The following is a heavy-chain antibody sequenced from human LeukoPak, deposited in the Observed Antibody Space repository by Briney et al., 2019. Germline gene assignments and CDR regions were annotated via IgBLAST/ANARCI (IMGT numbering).Heavy chain of an antibody. Sequence: PGVSLRLSCAASGFTFSSYWMSWVRQAPGKGLEWVANIKQDGSEKNYVDSVKGRFTISRDNAKTSLYLQMNSLRAEDTAVYYCARSLWPEDYWGQGTLVTVSS. J-gene: IGHJ4*02. D-gene: IGHD5-18*01. CDR1: GFTFSSYW. CDR2: IKQDGSEK. CDR3: ARSLWPEDY. V-gene: IGHV3-7*01.